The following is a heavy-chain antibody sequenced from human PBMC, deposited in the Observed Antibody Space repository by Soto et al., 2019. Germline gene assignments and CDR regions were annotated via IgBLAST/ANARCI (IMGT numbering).Heavy chain of an antibody. Sequence: GGSLRLSCAASGFTFSSYAMSWVRQAPGKGLEWVSAISGSGGSTYYADSVKGRFTISRDNSKNTLYLQMNSLRAEDTAVYYCAKDFPLIPFIKIFGECAWGQGTLVTAPQ. D-gene: IGHD3-3*01. J-gene: IGHJ4*02. CDR2: ISGSGGST. CDR1: GFTFSSYA. CDR3: AKDFPLIPFIKIFGECA. V-gene: IGHV3-23*01.